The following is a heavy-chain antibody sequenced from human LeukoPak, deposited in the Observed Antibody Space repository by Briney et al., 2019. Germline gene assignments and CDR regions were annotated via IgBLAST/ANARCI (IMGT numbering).Heavy chain of an antibody. J-gene: IGHJ4*02. Sequence: SETLSLTCAVYGGSFSGYYWSWIRQPPGKGLEWIGEINHGGSTNYNPSLKSRVTISVDTSKNQFSLKLSSVTAADTAVYYCARGITYYYGSGSYPTYWGQGTLVTVSS. CDR3: ARGITYYYGSGSYPTY. V-gene: IGHV4-34*01. D-gene: IGHD3-10*01. CDR1: GGSFSGYY. CDR2: INHGGST.